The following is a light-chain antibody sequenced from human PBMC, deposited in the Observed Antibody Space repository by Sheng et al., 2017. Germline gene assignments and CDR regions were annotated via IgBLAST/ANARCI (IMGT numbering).Light chain of an antibody. CDR1: SSNIGAGYD. J-gene: IGLJ1*01. CDR2: GNN. CDR3: QSYDSRLSGYV. V-gene: IGLV1-40*01. Sequence: QSVLTQPPSVSGAPGLRVTISCTGSSSNIGAGYDVHWYQQVPGTAPKLLIQGNNNRPSGVPGRFSGSKSDTSASLAITGLQAEDEGDYYCQSYDSRLSGYVFGTGTKVTVL.